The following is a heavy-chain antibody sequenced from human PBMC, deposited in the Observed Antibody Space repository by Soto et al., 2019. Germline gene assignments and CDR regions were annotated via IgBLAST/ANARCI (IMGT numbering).Heavy chain of an antibody. D-gene: IGHD3-10*01. J-gene: IGHJ3*02. CDR3: ARETIWFGDDFGAFDI. Sequence: EVQLVESGGGLVKPGGSLSLSCAASGFTFSSYSMNWVRQAPGKGLEWVSSISSSSSYIYYADSVKGRFTISRDNAKNSLYLQMNSLRAEDTAVYYCARETIWFGDDFGAFDIWGQGTMVTVSS. CDR2: ISSSSSYI. V-gene: IGHV3-21*01. CDR1: GFTFSSYS.